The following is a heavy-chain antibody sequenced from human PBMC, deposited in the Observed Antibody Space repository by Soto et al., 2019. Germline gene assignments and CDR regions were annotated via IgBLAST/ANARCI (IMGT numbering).Heavy chain of an antibody. D-gene: IGHD2-2*01. Sequence: SETLSLTCTVSGGSISNGDYYWNWIRQHPEKGLEWIGYIDYRGSTFYNPSLKSRIIISVEKSKNQFSLKLSSVTAADTAVYYCARDAPESAPYWGQGTLVTVSS. CDR2: IDYRGST. CDR3: ARDAPESAPY. J-gene: IGHJ4*02. V-gene: IGHV4-31*03. CDR1: GGSISNGDYY.